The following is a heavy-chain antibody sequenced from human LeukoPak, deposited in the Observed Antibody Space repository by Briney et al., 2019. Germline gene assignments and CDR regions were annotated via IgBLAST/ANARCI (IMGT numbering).Heavy chain of an antibody. J-gene: IGHJ4*02. CDR3: ARGWIHLWPSDS. Sequence: VGSLRLSCAAPGFTFTSDWRNWVCQTPGKGLEWVANIKQDGSEKYYVDSLKGRFTTSRDNANNLLYLQMNRMRAEDTAVYYCARGWIHLWPSDSWGQGTLATVSS. V-gene: IGHV3-7*04. D-gene: IGHD5-18*01. CDR2: IKQDGSEK. CDR1: GFTFTSDW.